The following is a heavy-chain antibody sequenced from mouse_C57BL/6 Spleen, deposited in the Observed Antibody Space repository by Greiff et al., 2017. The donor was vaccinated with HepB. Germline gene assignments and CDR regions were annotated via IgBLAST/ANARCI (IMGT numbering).Heavy chain of an antibody. CDR2: INPGSGGT. CDR1: GYAFTNYL. V-gene: IGHV1-54*01. CDR3: ARPDSNYDYYAMDY. Sequence: QVQLQQSGAELVRPGTSVKVSCKASGYAFTNYLIEWVKQRPGQGLEWIGVINPGSGGTNYNEKFKGKATLTADNSSSTAYMQLSSLTSEDSAVYFCARPDSNYDYYAMDYWGQGTSVTVSS. J-gene: IGHJ4*01. D-gene: IGHD2-5*01.